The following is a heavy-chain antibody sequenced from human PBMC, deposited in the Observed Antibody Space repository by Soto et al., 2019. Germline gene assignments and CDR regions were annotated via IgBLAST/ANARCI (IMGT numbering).Heavy chain of an antibody. D-gene: IGHD6-13*01. CDR3: ARDQTGIAAAGIDY. V-gene: IGHV1-69*08. Sequence: QVQLVQSGAEVKKPGSSVKVSCKASGGTFSSYTITWVRQAPGQGLEWMGRIIPILGIENYAQKFQGRVTITADKSTSTAYMELSSLRSEDTAVYYCARDQTGIAAAGIDYWGQGTLVTVSS. CDR1: GGTFSSYT. J-gene: IGHJ4*02. CDR2: IIPILGIE.